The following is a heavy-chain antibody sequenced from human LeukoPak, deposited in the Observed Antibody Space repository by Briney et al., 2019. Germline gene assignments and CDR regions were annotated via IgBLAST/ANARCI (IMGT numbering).Heavy chain of an antibody. CDR2: IIPILGIA. D-gene: IGHD2-2*01. Sequence: GSSVKVSCKASGGTFSSYTISWVRQAPGQGLEWMGRIIPILGIANYAQKFQGRVTITADKSTSTAYMELSSPRSEDTAVYYCARDGEDIVVVPAAIRYYYYYMDVWGKGTTVTVSS. CDR1: GGTFSSYT. CDR3: ARDGEDIVVVPAAIRYYYYYMDV. V-gene: IGHV1-69*04. J-gene: IGHJ6*03.